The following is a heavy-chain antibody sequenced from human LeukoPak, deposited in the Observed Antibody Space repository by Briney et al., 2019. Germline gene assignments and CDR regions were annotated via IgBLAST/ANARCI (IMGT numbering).Heavy chain of an antibody. CDR3: ARGLGYCSGGSCRNWFDP. D-gene: IGHD2-15*01. CDR1: GFTFSSYS. CDR2: ISSSSSYI. Sequence: PGGSLRLSYAASGFTFSSYSMNWVRQAPGKGLEWVSSISSSSSYIYYADSVKGRFTISRDNAKNSLYLQMNSLRAEDTAVYYCARGLGYCSGGSCRNWFDPWGQGTLVTVSS. J-gene: IGHJ5*02. V-gene: IGHV3-21*01.